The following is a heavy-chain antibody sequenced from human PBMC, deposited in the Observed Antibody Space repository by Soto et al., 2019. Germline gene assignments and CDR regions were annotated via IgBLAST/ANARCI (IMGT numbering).Heavy chain of an antibody. Sequence: ASVKVSCKASGFSFTGYYIHWLRQAPGQGLEWMGWINAHSGGTEYAQKFQGRVTLTRDTSISTAYMTLSSLRSGDTAIYYCAKDLTRQLAYWLDPWGQGTQVTVSS. CDR1: GFSFTGYY. J-gene: IGHJ5*02. D-gene: IGHD6-6*01. CDR2: INAHSGGT. V-gene: IGHV1-2*02. CDR3: AKDLTRQLAYWLDP.